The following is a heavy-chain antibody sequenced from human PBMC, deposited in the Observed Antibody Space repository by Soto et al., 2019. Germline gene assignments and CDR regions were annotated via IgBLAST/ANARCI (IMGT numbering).Heavy chain of an antibody. D-gene: IGHD3-10*01. CDR1: GDSISRNGYF. Sequence: SETLSLTCTVSGDSISRNGYFWTWIRQHPGKGLEWIGYIYNSGSSYHNPSLKSRVIISVDTSKNHFSLNLTAVTAADTAVYYCARGTMLRGPGYYYAMDVWGQGTTVTVS. J-gene: IGHJ6*02. CDR3: ARGTMLRGPGYYYAMDV. V-gene: IGHV4-31*03. CDR2: IYNSGSS.